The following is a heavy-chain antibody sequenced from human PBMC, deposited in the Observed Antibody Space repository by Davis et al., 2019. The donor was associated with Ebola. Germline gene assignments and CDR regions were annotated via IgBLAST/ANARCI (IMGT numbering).Heavy chain of an antibody. Sequence: AASVKVSCKASGHTFTRYGISWVRQAPGQGLEWMGWISPYNGNTNYAQNLQGRVTITTDTSTSTAYMEVRSLRYDDTAVYYCARAVTMVLPSGWFDPWGQGTLVTVSS. D-gene: IGHD3-10*01. CDR2: ISPYNGNT. CDR1: GHTFTRYG. V-gene: IGHV1-18*01. J-gene: IGHJ5*02. CDR3: ARAVTMVLPSGWFDP.